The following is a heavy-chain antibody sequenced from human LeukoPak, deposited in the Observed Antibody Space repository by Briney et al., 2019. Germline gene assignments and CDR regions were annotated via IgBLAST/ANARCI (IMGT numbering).Heavy chain of an antibody. D-gene: IGHD3-9*01. CDR3: ETAYDILTGAIDY. V-gene: IGHV1-2*02. Sequence: ASVKVSCKASGYTFTGYYMHWVRQAPGQGLEWMGWINPNSGGTNYAQKFQGRVTMTRDTSISTAYMELSRLRSDDSAVYKQETAYDILTGAIDYWGQGTLVTVSS. CDR1: GYTFTGYY. J-gene: IGHJ4*02. CDR2: INPNSGGT.